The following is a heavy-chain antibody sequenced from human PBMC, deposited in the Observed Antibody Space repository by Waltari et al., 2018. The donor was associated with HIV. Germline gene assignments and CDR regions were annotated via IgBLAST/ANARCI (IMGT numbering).Heavy chain of an antibody. J-gene: IGHJ6*02. D-gene: IGHD6-13*01. CDR3: VKEYQYRHSWYSFYGTDV. V-gene: IGHV3-23*01. CDR2: SSGSGDDT. Sequence: EVQVLESGGALVQAGGSLRLSCAASGFTFSNYARNWVRQAPRRGLGWVADSSGSGDDTYYADSVKGRFTISRDNSKNTLYLQMNRLRAEDTAVYFCVKEYQYRHSWYSFYGTDVWGQGTTVTVSS. CDR1: GFTFSNYA.